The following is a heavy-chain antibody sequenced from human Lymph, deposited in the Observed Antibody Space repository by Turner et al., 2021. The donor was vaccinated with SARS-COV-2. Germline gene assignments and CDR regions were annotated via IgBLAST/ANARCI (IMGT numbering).Heavy chain of an antibody. CDR2: RSYDGSNK. V-gene: IGHV3-30-3*01. CDR1: GFTFSSYA. Sequence: QVQLLESGGGVVQPGRSLRLSCAASGFTFSSYAMHWVRQAPGKGLEWVALRSYDGSNKYYADSVKGRFTISRDNSKNTLYMQMNSLRAEDTAVYYCARDVGAALDYWGQGTLVTVSS. D-gene: IGHD6-25*01. J-gene: IGHJ4*02. CDR3: ARDVGAALDY.